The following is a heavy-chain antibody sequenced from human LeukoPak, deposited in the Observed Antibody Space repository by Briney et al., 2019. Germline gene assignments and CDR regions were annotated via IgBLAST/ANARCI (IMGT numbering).Heavy chain of an antibody. D-gene: IGHD1-26*01. CDR2: ISSSSGNI. CDR3: ARLASGSYPNYFDY. Sequence: PGGSLKLSCAASGFTFSAYSMSWVRQAPGKGLEWVSYISSSSGNIHYADSVKGRFIISRDTGKNSLYLQMNSLRAEDTAVYYCARLASGSYPNYFDYWGQGILVTVSS. CDR1: GFTFSAYS. V-gene: IGHV3-48*01. J-gene: IGHJ4*02.